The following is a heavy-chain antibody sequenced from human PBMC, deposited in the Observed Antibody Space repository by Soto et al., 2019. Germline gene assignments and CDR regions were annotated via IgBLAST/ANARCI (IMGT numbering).Heavy chain of an antibody. D-gene: IGHD2-21*02. CDR2: ISGGGSST. Sequence: EVQLLESGGGLVQPGGSLRLSCAASGFTFNTYAMNWVRQVPGKGLAWVASISGGGSSTYYADSVKGRFTISRDTSKNTLYLQMNSLSAEDTAVYYCAKGFIVVVTAIRPDDNFDVWGQGTMVTVSS. CDR1: GFTFNTYA. CDR3: AKGFIVVVTAIRPDDNFDV. J-gene: IGHJ3*01. V-gene: IGHV3-23*01.